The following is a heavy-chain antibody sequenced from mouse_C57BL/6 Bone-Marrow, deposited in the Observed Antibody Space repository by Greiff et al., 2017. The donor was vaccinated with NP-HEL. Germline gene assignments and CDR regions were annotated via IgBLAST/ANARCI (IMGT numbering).Heavy chain of an antibody. V-gene: IGHV1-82*01. D-gene: IGHD4-1*01. J-gene: IGHJ2*01. CDR3: ARRRTGTD. CDR1: GYAFSSSW. CDR2: IYPGDGDT. Sequence: VQLQQSGPELVKPGASVKISCKASGYAFSSSWMNWVKQRPGKGLEWIGRIYPGDGDTNYNGKFKGTATLTADKSSSTAYMQLSSLTSEDSAVYFCARRRTGTDWGQGTTLTVSS.